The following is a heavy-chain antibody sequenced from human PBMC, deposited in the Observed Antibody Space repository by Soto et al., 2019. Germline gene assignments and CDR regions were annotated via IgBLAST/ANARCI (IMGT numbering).Heavy chain of an antibody. D-gene: IGHD3-3*01. CDR3: AGRPSLASVEIFSGGLSGYNWVDP. J-gene: IGHJ5*01. CDR1: NGSISNAIYY. CDR2: IFYNGNA. Sequence: SETLSLTCSVSNGSISNAIYYRAWIRQPPGKGLERSGSIFYNGNAYYNPSLKRRVTLSVDTSQHPFSLTLSSVTDADTAVYYCAGRPSLASVEIFSGGLSGYNWVDPWGRGTLVTVSS. V-gene: IGHV4-39*01.